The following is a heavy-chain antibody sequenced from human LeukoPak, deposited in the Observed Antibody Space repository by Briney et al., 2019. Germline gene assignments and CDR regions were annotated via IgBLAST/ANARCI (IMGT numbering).Heavy chain of an antibody. CDR2: FVLEDGER. D-gene: IGHD3-16*01. V-gene: IGHV1-24*01. CDR1: GYTLTEVS. Sequence: ASVKVSCKVAGYTLTEVSMHWVRQAPGKGLEWMGGFVLEDGERIYDQKFQGRVTMTEDTSTDTAYMELSSLTSEDTAMYYCATENFGLGSPFDPWGQGTQVTVSS. CDR3: ATENFGLGSPFDP. J-gene: IGHJ5*02.